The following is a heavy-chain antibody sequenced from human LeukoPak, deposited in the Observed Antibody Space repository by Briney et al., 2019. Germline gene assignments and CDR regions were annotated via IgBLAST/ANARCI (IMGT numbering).Heavy chain of an antibody. Sequence: GGSLRLSCAASGFTVSSNYMSWVRQAPGKGLEWFSVIYSGGSTYYADSVKGRFTISRDNSKNTLYLQMNSLRAEDTAIYYCAKDYWEQSDYVGAIGYWGQGILVTVSS. CDR1: GFTVSSNY. V-gene: IGHV3-53*01. J-gene: IGHJ4*02. CDR3: AKDYWEQSDYVGAIGY. CDR2: IYSGGST. D-gene: IGHD4-17*01.